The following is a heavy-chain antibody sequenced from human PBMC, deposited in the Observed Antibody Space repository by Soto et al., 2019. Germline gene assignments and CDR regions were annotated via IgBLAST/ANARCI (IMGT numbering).Heavy chain of an antibody. D-gene: IGHD6-6*01. J-gene: IGHJ4*02. CDR3: AKGPEQLVHGVFDY. V-gene: IGHV3-23*01. CDR2: IDSGGGGT. CDR1: GFTLGTYV. Sequence: EVQLLESGGGLVQPGGSLRLSCAASGFTLGTYVMSWVRQAPGKGLEWVSGIDSGGGGTYYADSVKGRLTISRDNSKNTLSLQMNGLRAEDTAVFYCAKGPEQLVHGVFDYWGQGTLVNVSS.